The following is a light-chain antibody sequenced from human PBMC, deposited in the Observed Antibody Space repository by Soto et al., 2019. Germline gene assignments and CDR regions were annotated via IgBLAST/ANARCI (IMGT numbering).Light chain of an antibody. CDR2: EVT. Sequence: QSALTQPASVYGSPGQSITISCTGTRSDVGSYNSIAWYQQHPGKAPRVVIFEVTKRPSGISDRFSGSKSGYTASLRISGLQAEDEADYFCLSYAGNSIWLFGGGTKLTVL. V-gene: IGLV2-23*02. CDR1: RSDVGSYNS. J-gene: IGLJ2*01. CDR3: LSYAGNSIWL.